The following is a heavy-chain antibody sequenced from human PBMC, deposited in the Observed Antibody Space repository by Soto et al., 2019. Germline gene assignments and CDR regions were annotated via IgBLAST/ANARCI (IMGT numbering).Heavy chain of an antibody. V-gene: IGHV5-10-1*01. CDR1: GYSFTSYW. CDR3: ARDFYGGYTYGPGDY. J-gene: IGHJ4*02. Sequence: GESLKISCKGSGYSFTSYWISWVRQMPGKGLEWMGRIDPSGSYTNYSPSFQGHVTISRDNAKRSLYLQMNSLRAEDTAVYYCARDFYGGYTYGPGDYWGQGALVTVSS. D-gene: IGHD5-18*01. CDR2: IDPSGSYT.